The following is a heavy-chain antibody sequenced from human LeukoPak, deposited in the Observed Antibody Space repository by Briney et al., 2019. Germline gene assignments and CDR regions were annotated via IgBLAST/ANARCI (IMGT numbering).Heavy chain of an antibody. CDR3: ARRGWDNWFDP. V-gene: IGHV4-34*01. Sequence: SETLSLTCAVYGGSFSGYYWSWIRQPPGKELEWIGEINHSGSTNYNPSLKSRVTISVDTSKNQFSLKLSSVTAADTAVYYCARRGWDNWFDPWGQGTLVTVSS. CDR1: GGSFSGYY. CDR2: INHSGST. D-gene: IGHD6-19*01. J-gene: IGHJ5*02.